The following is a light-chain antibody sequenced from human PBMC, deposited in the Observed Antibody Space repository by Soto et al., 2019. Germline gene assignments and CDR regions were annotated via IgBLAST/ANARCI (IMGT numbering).Light chain of an antibody. CDR3: QQRSNWPT. Sequence: EIVLTQSPATLSLSPGERATLACRASQSVNSYLAWYQQKPGQAPRLLIYDASNRATGIPARFSGSGSGTDFTLTSSSLEPEDSAIYFCQQRSNWPTFGQGTRLEIK. J-gene: IGKJ2*01. CDR2: DAS. V-gene: IGKV3-11*01. CDR1: QSVNSY.